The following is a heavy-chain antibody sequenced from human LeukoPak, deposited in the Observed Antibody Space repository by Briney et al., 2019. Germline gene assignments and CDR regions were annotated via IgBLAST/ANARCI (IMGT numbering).Heavy chain of an antibody. CDR2: FDPEDGET. CDR1: GYTLTELS. CDR3: ATSAGGSPMVRGARSALYYGMDV. D-gene: IGHD3-10*01. V-gene: IGHV1-24*01. J-gene: IGHJ6*02. Sequence: ASVNVSCKVSGYTLTELSMHWVRQAPGKGLEWMGGFDPEDGETIYAQKFQGRVTMTEDTSTDTAYMELSSLRSEDTAVYYCATSAGGSPMVRGARSALYYGMDVWGQGTTVTVSS.